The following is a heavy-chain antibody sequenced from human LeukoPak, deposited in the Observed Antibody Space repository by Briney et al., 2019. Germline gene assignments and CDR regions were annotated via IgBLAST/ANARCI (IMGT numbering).Heavy chain of an antibody. CDR3: ARDDTDSSGYYYVGY. D-gene: IGHD3-22*01. V-gene: IGHV3-30*03. Sequence: GGSLRLSCAASGFTFSTYGMHWVRQAPGKGLEWVAVISYDGSNKYYADSVKGRFTISRDNSKNTLYLQMNSLRAEDAAVYYCARDDTDSSGYYYVGYWGQGTLVTVSS. J-gene: IGHJ4*02. CDR1: GFTFSTYG. CDR2: ISYDGSNK.